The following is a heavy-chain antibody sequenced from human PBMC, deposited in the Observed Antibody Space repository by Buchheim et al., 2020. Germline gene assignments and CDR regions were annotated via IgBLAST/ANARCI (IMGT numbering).Heavy chain of an antibody. V-gene: IGHV3-74*01. CDR2: INSDGRST. CDR3: ARVAVYSSGHYDDYYYGMDV. D-gene: IGHD3-3*01. Sequence: EVQLAESGGGLVQPGGSLRLSCVASGFTLNSYWMHWVRQAPGKGLVWVSRINSDGRSTSYGDSVKGRFTISRDNAKNTLYLQMNRLRAEDTAVYYCARVAVYSSGHYDDYYYGMDVWGQGTT. J-gene: IGHJ6*02. CDR1: GFTLNSYW.